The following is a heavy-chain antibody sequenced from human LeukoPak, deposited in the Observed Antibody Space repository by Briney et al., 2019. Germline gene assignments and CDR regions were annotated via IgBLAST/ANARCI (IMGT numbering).Heavy chain of an antibody. CDR3: TSHTGTGDAFRPFHI. CDR1: GFTFSNAW. CDR2: INSRSSTI. D-gene: IGHD2-21*02. V-gene: IGHV3-48*04. Sequence: GGSLRLSCAASGFTFSNAWVNWVRQAPGKGLEWVSFINSRSSTIYYADSVKGRFTISRDNAKNSLYLQMNSLRAEDTAVYYCTSHTGTGDAFRPFHIWGQGTMVTVSS. J-gene: IGHJ3*02.